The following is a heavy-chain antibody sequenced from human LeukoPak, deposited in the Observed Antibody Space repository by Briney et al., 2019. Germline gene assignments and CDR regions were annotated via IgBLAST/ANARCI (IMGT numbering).Heavy chain of an antibody. V-gene: IGHV3-64D*06. D-gene: IGHD1-1*01. J-gene: IGHJ4*02. CDR2: ISSNGGST. CDR1: GFTFSSYA. CDR3: VKTSREYNWNDSPYYFDY. Sequence: PGGSLRLSCSASGFTFSSYAMHWVRQAPGKGLEYVSAISSNGGSTYYADSVKGRFTISRDNSKNTLYLQMSSLRAEDTAVYYCVKTSREYNWNDSPYYFDYWGQGTLVTVSS.